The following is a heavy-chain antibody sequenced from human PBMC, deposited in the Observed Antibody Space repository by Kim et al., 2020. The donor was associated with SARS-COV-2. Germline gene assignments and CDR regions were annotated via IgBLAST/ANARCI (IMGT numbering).Heavy chain of an antibody. CDR2: IRSKANSYAT. J-gene: IGHJ6*02. V-gene: IGHV3-73*01. D-gene: IGHD3-22*01. CDR1: GFTFSGSA. CDR3: TIPLLEYYYDSSGYYSPYGMDV. Sequence: GGSLRLSCAASGFTFSGSAMHWVRQASGKGLEWVGRIRSKANSYATAYAASVKGRFTISRDDSKNTAYLQMNSLKTEDTAVYYCTIPLLEYYYDSSGYYSPYGMDVWGQGTTVTVSS.